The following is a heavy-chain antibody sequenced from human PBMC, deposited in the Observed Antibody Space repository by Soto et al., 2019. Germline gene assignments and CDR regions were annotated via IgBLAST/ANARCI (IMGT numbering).Heavy chain of an antibody. V-gene: IGHV1-69*01. D-gene: IGHD2-15*01. J-gene: IGHJ6*01. CDR1: GGTFSSYA. Sequence: QVQLVQSGAEVKKPGSSVKVSCKAHGGTFSSYAISLVRQDPGQGLEWMGGIIPIFGTAKYAQKFQGRVTITADESTSTGYMELSSLRSEDTAVYYCARSQGGSSSLDIYYYYYYGMDVWGQGTTVTVSS. CDR2: IIPIFGTA. CDR3: ARSQGGSSSLDIYYYYYYGMDV.